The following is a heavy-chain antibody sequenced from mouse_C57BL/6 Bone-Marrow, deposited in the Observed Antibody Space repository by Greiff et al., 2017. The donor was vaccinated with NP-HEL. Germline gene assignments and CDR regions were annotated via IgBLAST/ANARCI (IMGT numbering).Heavy chain of an antibody. D-gene: IGHD2-4*01. CDR3: ARKLYYDYDEAWFAY. CDR1: GFTFSSYA. J-gene: IGHJ3*01. CDR2: ISDGGSYT. V-gene: IGHV5-4*01. Sequence: EVQGVESGGGLVKPGGSLKLSCAASGFTFSSYAMSWVRQTPEKRLEWVATISDGGSYTYYPDNVKGRFTISRDNAKNNLYLQMSHLKSEDTAMYYCARKLYYDYDEAWFAYWGQGTLVTVSA.